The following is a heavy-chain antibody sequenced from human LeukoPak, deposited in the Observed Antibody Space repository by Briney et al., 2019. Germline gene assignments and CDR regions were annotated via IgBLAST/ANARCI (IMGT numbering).Heavy chain of an antibody. D-gene: IGHD1-26*01. J-gene: IGHJ4*02. CDR1: GGSISSGDYY. CDR2: IYYSGST. V-gene: IGHV4-30-4*08. Sequence: SETLSPTCTVSGGSISSGDYYWSWISQPPGKGLEWIGYIYYSGSTYYNPSLKSRVTISVDTSKNQFSLKLSSVTAADTAVYYCARDSLSGSYSGYWGQGTLVTVSS. CDR3: ARDSLSGSYSGY.